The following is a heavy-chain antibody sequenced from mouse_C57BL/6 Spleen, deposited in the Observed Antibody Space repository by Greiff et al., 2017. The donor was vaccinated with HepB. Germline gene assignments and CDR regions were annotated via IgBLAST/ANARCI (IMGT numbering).Heavy chain of an antibody. CDR3: ARDGRAYYFDY. D-gene: IGHD3-1*01. J-gene: IGHJ2*01. CDR1: GFTFSSYA. Sequence: EVMLVESGGGLVKPGGSLKLSCAASGFTFSSYAMSWVRQTPEKRLEWVATISDGGSYTYYPDNVKGRFTISRDNAKNNLYLQMSHLKSEDTAMYDCARDGRAYYFDYWGQGTTLTVSS. V-gene: IGHV5-4*01. CDR2: ISDGGSYT.